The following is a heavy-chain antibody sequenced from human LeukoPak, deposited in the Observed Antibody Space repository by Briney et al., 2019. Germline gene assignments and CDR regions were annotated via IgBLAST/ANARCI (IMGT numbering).Heavy chain of an antibody. CDR3: AKSPLQYCSGGSCYAMLFDY. Sequence: GGSLSLSCGASGFTFSSYAMRWARQAPGRGGVGVSAFCGCGGRTYYADPVKVRFTISRDNSKHTLYLQMNSLRAEDTAVYYCAKSPLQYCSGGSCYAMLFDYWGQGTLVTVSS. J-gene: IGHJ4*02. D-gene: IGHD2-15*01. CDR1: GFTFSSYA. V-gene: IGHV3-23*01. CDR2: FCGCGGRT.